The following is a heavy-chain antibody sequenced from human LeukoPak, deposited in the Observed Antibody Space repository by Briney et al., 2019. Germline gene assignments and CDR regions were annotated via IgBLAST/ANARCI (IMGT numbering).Heavy chain of an antibody. CDR2: INHSGST. V-gene: IGHV4-34*01. D-gene: IGHD2-15*01. J-gene: IGHJ5*02. Sequence: SETLSLTCAVYGGSFSSYYWSWIRQPPGKGLEWIGEINHSGSTNYNPSLKSRVTISVDTSKNQFSLKLSSVTAADTAVYYCAREVFVSCSGGSCYSGGWFDPWGQGTLVTVSS. CDR1: GGSFSSYY. CDR3: AREVFVSCSGGSCYSGGWFDP.